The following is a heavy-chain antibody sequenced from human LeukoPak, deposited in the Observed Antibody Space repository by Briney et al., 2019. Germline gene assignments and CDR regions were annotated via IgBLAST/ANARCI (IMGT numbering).Heavy chain of an antibody. D-gene: IGHD6-19*01. Sequence: SETLSLTCTVSGGSISSYYWSWIRQPAGKGLEWIGRIYTSGSTNYNPSLKSRVTISVDTSKNQFSLKLSSVTAADTAGYYCARGGTSGWYPYYFDYWGQGTLVTVSS. CDR2: IYTSGST. CDR1: GGSISSYY. J-gene: IGHJ4*02. V-gene: IGHV4-4*07. CDR3: ARGGTSGWYPYYFDY.